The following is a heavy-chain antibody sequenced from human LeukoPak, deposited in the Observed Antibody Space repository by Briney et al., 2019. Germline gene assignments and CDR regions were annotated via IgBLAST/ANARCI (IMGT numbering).Heavy chain of an antibody. Sequence: GESLKISCKVSAYSSTSYWISWLRQMRGKGLEWMGRIGPSDSYTNYSPSFQGHVTISADKSISTADLQWSSLKASDTAMYYCARHPGWTYCSSTSCSSYYFDYWGQGILVTVSS. V-gene: IGHV5-10-1*01. CDR2: IGPSDSYT. CDR3: ARHPGWTYCSSTSCSSYYFDY. J-gene: IGHJ4*02. CDR1: AYSSTSYW. D-gene: IGHD2-2*01.